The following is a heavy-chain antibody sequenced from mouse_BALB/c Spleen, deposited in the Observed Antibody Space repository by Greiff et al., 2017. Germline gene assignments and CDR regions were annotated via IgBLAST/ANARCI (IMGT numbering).Heavy chain of an antibody. CDR1: GYTFTSYD. J-gene: IGHJ2*01. V-gene: IGHV1S56*01. Sequence: VKLQESGAELVKPGASVKLSCKASGYTFTSYDIHWVKQRPGQGLEWIGWIYPGNVNTKYNEKFKGKATLTADKSSSTAYMQLSSLTSEDSAVYFCARSGGNYRYDFDYWGQGTTLTVSS. CDR3: ARSGGNYRYDFDY. CDR2: IYPGNVNT. D-gene: IGHD2-1*01.